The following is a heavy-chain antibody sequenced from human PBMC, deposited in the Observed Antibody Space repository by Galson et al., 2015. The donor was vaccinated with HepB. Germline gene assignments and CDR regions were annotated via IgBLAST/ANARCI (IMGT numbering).Heavy chain of an antibody. CDR3: ARLGARQTYDF. D-gene: IGHD3-16*01. Sequence: SLRLSCATSGFTFSSTWMSWVRQAPGKGLEWVANIRQDGNEKYYVDSVKGRFTISRDNPKNSLYLQMNILRADDTAVYYCARLGARQTYDFWGQGTLVTVSS. J-gene: IGHJ4*02. V-gene: IGHV3-7*01. CDR2: IRQDGNEK. CDR1: GFTFSSTW.